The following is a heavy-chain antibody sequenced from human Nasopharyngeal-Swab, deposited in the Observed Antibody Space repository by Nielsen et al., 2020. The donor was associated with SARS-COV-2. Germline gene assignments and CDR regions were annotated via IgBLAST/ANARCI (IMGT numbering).Heavy chain of an antibody. CDR3: ARHSSGWSFDY. V-gene: IGHV4-39*01. CDR1: GASISSSNYY. J-gene: IGHJ4*01. Sequence: SETLSLTCTVSGASISSSNYYWGWIRQPPGKGLEWIGTIYYSGSTYFNPSFKSRVTMSVDTSKHQFSLNLSSVTAADTALYYCARHSSGWSFDYWDHGTLVTVSS. D-gene: IGHD6-19*01. CDR2: IYYSGST.